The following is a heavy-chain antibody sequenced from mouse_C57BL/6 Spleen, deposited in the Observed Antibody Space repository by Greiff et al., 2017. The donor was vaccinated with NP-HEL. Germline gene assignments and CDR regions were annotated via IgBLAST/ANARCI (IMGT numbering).Heavy chain of an antibody. CDR2: IYPGSGNT. CDR3: ASGATFWYFDV. V-gene: IGHV1-76*01. Sequence: VQLVESGAELVRPGASVKLSCKASGYTFTDYYINWVKQRPGQGLEWIARIYPGSGNTYYNEKFKGKATLTAEKSSSTAYMQLSSLTSEDSAVYFCASGATFWYFDVWGTGTTVTVSS. D-gene: IGHD3-1*01. CDR1: GYTFTDYY. J-gene: IGHJ1*03.